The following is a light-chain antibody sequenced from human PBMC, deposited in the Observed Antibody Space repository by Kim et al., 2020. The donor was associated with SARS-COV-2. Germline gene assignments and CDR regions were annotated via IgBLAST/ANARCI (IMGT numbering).Light chain of an antibody. CDR3: QQRSNWPPALT. V-gene: IGKV3-11*01. CDR2: DAS. Sequence: PGEEAALPSRTTSRVVTYLALDQHKPGQAPRPLIHDASDRATGVPARFRGSGSGTDFTLTISILRSEDLAVYDCQQRSNWPPALTFGGGTKVDIK. J-gene: IGKJ4*01. CDR1: SRVVTY.